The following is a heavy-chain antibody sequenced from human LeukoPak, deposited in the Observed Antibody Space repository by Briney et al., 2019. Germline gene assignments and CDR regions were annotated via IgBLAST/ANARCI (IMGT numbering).Heavy chain of an antibody. Sequence: GGSLRLSCAASGFTFSSYSMNWVRQAPGKGLEWVSSISSSSSYIYYADSVKGRFTISRDNAKNSLYLQMNSLRAEDTAVYYCARSMAKWGPFDYWGQGTLVTVSS. J-gene: IGHJ4*02. CDR1: GFTFSSYS. D-gene: IGHD7-27*01. CDR3: ARSMAKWGPFDY. CDR2: ISSSSSYI. V-gene: IGHV3-21*04.